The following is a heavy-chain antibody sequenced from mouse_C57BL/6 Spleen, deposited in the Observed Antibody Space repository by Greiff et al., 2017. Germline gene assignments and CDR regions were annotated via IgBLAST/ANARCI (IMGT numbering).Heavy chain of an antibody. CDR1: GYTFTSYW. CDR2: IYPGNSDT. D-gene: IGHD2-4*01. Sequence: VQLQQSGTVLARPGASVKMSCKTSGYTFTSYWMHWVKQRPGPGLEWIGAIYPGNSDTSYNQKFKGKAKLTAVTSASTAYMELSSLTNEDSAVYYCTRPYDYAAWFAYWGQGTLVTVSA. J-gene: IGHJ3*01. V-gene: IGHV1-5*01. CDR3: TRPYDYAAWFAY.